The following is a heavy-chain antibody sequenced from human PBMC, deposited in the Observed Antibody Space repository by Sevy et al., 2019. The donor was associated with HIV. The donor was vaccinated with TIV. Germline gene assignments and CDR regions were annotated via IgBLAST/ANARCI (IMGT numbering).Heavy chain of an antibody. Sequence: GSLRLSCAASGFIFSDFYMSWVRQAPGKGLEWISYISSRGTTIYYADSVKGRFTISRDNAKNSLNLQMNSLTADDTAVYYCARDHVVVEPLANYGMDVWGQGTTVTVSS. V-gene: IGHV3-11*01. D-gene: IGHD2-2*01. J-gene: IGHJ6*02. CDR3: ARDHVVVEPLANYGMDV. CDR2: ISSRGTTI. CDR1: GFIFSDFY.